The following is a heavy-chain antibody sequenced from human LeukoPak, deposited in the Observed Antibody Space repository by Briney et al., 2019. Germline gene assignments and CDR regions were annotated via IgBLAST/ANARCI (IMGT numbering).Heavy chain of an antibody. J-gene: IGHJ4*02. D-gene: IGHD2-15*01. V-gene: IGHV3-23*01. CDR3: AKPKAGYCSGGSCYYDY. CDR2: ISGSGGST. Sequence: GGSLRLSCAASGFTFSSYAMTWVRQAPGKGLEWVSAISGSGGSTYYAGSVKGRFTISRDNSKNTLYLQMNSLRAEDTAVYYCAKPKAGYCSGGSCYYDYWGQGTLVTVSS. CDR1: GFTFSSYA.